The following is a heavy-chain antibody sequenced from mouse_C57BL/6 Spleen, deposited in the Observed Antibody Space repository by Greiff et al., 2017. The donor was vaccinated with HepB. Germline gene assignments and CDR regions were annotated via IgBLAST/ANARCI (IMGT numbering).Heavy chain of an antibody. Sequence: QVHVKQPGAELVKPGASVKLSCKASGYTFTSYWMQWVKQRPGQGLEWIGEIDPSDSYTNYNQKFKGKATLTVDTSSSTAYMQLSSLTSEDSAVYYCARKGPVDYYGSSYGSYWGQGTTLTVSS. CDR1: GYTFTSYW. J-gene: IGHJ2*01. CDR3: ARKGPVDYYGSSYGSY. CDR2: IDPSDSYT. V-gene: IGHV1-50*01. D-gene: IGHD1-1*01.